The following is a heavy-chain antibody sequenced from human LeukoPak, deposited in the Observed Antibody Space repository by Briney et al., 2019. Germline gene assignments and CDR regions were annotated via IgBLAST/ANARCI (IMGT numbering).Heavy chain of an antibody. CDR3: ASDIAAAGQFDY. Sequence: GGPLRLSCAASGLPFSSYSINWVRKAPGKGLEWVSSISSSSSYIYYADSVKGRFTISRDNAKSSLYLQMNSLRAEDTAVYYCASDIAAAGQFDYWGQGTLVTVSS. CDR1: GLPFSSYS. CDR2: ISSSSSYI. J-gene: IGHJ4*02. D-gene: IGHD6-13*01. V-gene: IGHV3-21*01.